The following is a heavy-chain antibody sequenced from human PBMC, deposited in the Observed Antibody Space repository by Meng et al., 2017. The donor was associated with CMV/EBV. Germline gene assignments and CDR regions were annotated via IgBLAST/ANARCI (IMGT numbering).Heavy chain of an antibody. J-gene: IGHJ6*02. Sequence: SAKVSCKASGGTFSSYAISWLRQAPGQGLEWMGGIIPIFGTANYAQKFQGRVTITTDESTSTAYMELSSLRSEDTAVYYCARAQVVVVPAAIHYYYYGMDVWGQGTTVTVSS. CDR2: IIPIFGTA. CDR3: ARAQVVVVPAAIHYYYYGMDV. CDR1: GGTFSSYA. V-gene: IGHV1-69*05. D-gene: IGHD2-2*01.